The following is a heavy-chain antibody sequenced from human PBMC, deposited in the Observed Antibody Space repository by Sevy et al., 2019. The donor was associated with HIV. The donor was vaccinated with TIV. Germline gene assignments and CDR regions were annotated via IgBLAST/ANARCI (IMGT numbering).Heavy chain of an antibody. D-gene: IGHD6-19*01. Sequence: GGSLRLSCAASGFTFSSYAMHWVRQAPGKGLEWVAVISYDGSNKYYADSVKDRFTISRDNSKNTLYLQMNSLRAEDTAVYYCARVGSSGWYWGYYYGMDVWGQGTTVTVSS. V-gene: IGHV3-30*04. J-gene: IGHJ6*02. CDR1: GFTFSSYA. CDR3: ARVGSSGWYWGYYYGMDV. CDR2: ISYDGSNK.